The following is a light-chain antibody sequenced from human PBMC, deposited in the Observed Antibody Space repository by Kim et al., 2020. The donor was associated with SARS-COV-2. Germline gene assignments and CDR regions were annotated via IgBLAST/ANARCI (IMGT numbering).Light chain of an antibody. Sequence: LSPGAGATLSCRASQSIISTYLAWFQQKPGQAPRLLMYGASYRATDIPDRFSGSASGTVFTLTISRLEPEDSAVYYCHYYGTSFLTFGGGTKLEI. CDR2: GAS. CDR1: QSIISTY. V-gene: IGKV3-20*01. CDR3: HYYGTSFLT. J-gene: IGKJ4*01.